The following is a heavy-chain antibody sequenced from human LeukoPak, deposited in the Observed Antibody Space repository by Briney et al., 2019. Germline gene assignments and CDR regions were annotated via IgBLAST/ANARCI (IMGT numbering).Heavy chain of an antibody. D-gene: IGHD3-22*01. CDR3: ARGLTSGYYGSYYMDV. CDR1: GGSFSGYY. J-gene: IGHJ6*03. CDR2: IYYSGST. V-gene: IGHV4-59*01. Sequence: SETLSLTCAVYGGSFSGYYWSWIRQPPGKGLEWIGYIYYSGSTNYNPSLRSRVTISLDTSKSQFSLKLRSVTAADTAVYYCARGLTSGYYGSYYMDVWGRGTTLTVSS.